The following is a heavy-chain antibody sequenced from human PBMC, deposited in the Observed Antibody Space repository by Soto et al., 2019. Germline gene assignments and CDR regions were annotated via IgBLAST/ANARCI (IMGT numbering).Heavy chain of an antibody. CDR1: GGSISSGDYY. J-gene: IGHJ5*02. D-gene: IGHD3-10*01. V-gene: IGHV4-30-4*01. Sequence: PSETLSLTCTVSGGSISSGDYYWSWIRQPPGKGLEWIGYIYYSGSTYYNPSLKSRVTISVDTSKNQFSLKLSSVTAADTAVYYCARDQWFGEFANWFDPWGQGTLVTVSS. CDR2: IYYSGST. CDR3: ARDQWFGEFANWFDP.